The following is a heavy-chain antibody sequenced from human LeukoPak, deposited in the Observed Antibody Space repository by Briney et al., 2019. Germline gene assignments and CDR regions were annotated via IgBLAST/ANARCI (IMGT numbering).Heavy chain of an antibody. CDR3: ARASVPAAIRSWVEAGLLESYYFDY. J-gene: IGHJ4*02. D-gene: IGHD2-2*02. V-gene: IGHV4-59*01. Sequence: KPSETLSLTRTVSGGSISSYYWSWIRQPPGKGLEWIGYIYYSGSTNYNPSLKSRVTISVDTSKNQFSLKLSSVTAADTAVYYCARASVPAAIRSWVEAGLLESYYFDYWGQGTLVTVSS. CDR2: IYYSGST. CDR1: GGSISSYY.